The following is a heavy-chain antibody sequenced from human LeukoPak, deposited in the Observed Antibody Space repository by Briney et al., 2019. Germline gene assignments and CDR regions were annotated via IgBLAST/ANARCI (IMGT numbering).Heavy chain of an antibody. CDR1: GASISSGGYY. Sequence: SETLSLTCTVSGASISSGGYYWTWIRQPPGKGLEWIGYSGSTYHNPSLKSRVTISVDRSKNEFSLRLSSVTAADTAVYYCARLGSWFDPWGQGTLVSVSS. CDR2: SGST. V-gene: IGHV4-30-2*01. CDR3: ARLGSWFDP. J-gene: IGHJ5*02.